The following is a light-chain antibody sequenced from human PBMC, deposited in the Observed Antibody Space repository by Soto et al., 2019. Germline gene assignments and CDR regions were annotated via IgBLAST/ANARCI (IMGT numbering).Light chain of an antibody. V-gene: IGKV3-20*01. CDR2: GAS. Sequence: EIVLTQSPCTLSLSPGERATLSCRASQSVISRYLAWYQQRPGQAPRVLIYGASSRATGIPDRFSGSASGTDFTLTISRLEPEDFAVYYCHQYGISPWTLGQGTKVEIK. CDR1: QSVISRY. J-gene: IGKJ1*01. CDR3: HQYGISPWT.